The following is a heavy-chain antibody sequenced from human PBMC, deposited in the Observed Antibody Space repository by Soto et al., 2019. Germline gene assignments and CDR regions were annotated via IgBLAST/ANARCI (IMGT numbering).Heavy chain of an antibody. CDR3: AKDRLQGSTVTTWGFDY. CDR1: GFTFSSYA. CDR2: ISGSGGST. V-gene: IGHV3-23*01. D-gene: IGHD4-17*01. J-gene: IGHJ4*02. Sequence: EVQLLESGGGLVQPGGSLRLSCAASGFTFSSYAMSWVRQAPGKGLEWVSAISGSGGSTYYADSVKGRFTISRDNSKNKLYLQMNSLRAEDTAVYYCAKDRLQGSTVTTWGFDYWGQGTLVTVSS.